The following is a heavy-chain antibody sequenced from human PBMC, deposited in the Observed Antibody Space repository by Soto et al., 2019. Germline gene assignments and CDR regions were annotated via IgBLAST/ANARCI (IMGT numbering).Heavy chain of an antibody. CDR2: IIPIFGTA. CDR3: ARGPYSSSYYNWFDP. V-gene: IGHV1-69*13. J-gene: IGHJ5*02. Sequence: GASVKVSCKASGGTFNRYAISWVRQAPGQGLEWMGGIIPIFGTANYAQKFQGRVTITADESTSTAYMELSSLRSEDTAVYYCARGPYSSSYYNWFDPWGQGTLVTVSS. D-gene: IGHD6-13*01. CDR1: GGTFNRYA.